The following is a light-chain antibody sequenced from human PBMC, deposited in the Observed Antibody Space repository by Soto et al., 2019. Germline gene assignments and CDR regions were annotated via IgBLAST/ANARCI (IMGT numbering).Light chain of an antibody. J-gene: IGKJ1*01. CDR1: QSISSSS. V-gene: IGKV3-20*01. CDR3: QQYGTSPWT. Sequence: EIVLTQSPGTPSLSPGERATLSCRASQSISSSSLAWYQQKPGQAPRLLIYGASSRDTGIPDRFSGSGSGTDFTLTISRLEPEDCAVYYCQQYGTSPWTFGQGTKVEIK. CDR2: GAS.